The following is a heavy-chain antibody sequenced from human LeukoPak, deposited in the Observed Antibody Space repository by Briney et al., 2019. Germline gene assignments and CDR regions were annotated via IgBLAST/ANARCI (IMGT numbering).Heavy chain of an antibody. CDR2: TYYRSKWYN. J-gene: IGHJ3*02. CDR1: GDSVSSNSAA. CDR3: AGISGNYGFGTFDI. D-gene: IGHD1-26*01. V-gene: IGHV6-1*01. Sequence: SQNLSLTCGISGDSVSSNSAAWNWIRQSPSRGLEWLGRTYYRSKWYNDYAISVKSRITINPDTSKNQFSLQLKSVTPEDTAVYYCAGISGNYGFGTFDIWGQGTMVIVSS.